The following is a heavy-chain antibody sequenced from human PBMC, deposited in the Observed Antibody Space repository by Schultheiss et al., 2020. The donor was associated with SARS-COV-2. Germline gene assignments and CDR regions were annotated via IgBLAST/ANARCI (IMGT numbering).Heavy chain of an antibody. Sequence: GGSLRLSCAASGFTFSSYAMSWVRQAPGKGLEWVSAISGSGGSTYYADSVKGRFTISRDNSKNTLYLQMNSLRAEDTAVYYCARGRKYWPWTLFHGMDVWGQGTTVTVSS. CDR2: ISGSGGST. V-gene: IGHV3-23*01. D-gene: IGHD2-21*01. CDR1: GFTFSSYA. J-gene: IGHJ6*02. CDR3: ARGRKYWPWTLFHGMDV.